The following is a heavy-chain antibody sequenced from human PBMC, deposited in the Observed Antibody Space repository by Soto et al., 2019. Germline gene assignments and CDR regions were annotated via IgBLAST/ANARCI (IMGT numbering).Heavy chain of an antibody. CDR1: GFTVSSKY. CDR3: ARNRGAAAAGNFDY. CDR2: IYSAGDT. J-gene: IGHJ4*02. D-gene: IGHD6-13*01. V-gene: IGHV3-53*01. Sequence: PGGSLRLSCAASGFTVSSKYMSWVRRAPGKGLEWVSVIYSAGDTHYADSVKGRFTISRDNSKNTLYLQMNSLRAEDTAVYYCARNRGAAAAGNFDYWGQGTLVTVSS.